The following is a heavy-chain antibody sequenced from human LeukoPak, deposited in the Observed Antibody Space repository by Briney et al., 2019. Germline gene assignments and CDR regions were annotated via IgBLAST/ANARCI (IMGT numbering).Heavy chain of an antibody. Sequence: ASVKVSCKASGYTFTGYYMHWVRQAPGQGLEWMGWMNPNSGNTGYAQKFQGRVTITRNTSISTAYMELSSLRSEDTAVYYCARRGRAAMVRGVIKDYYMDVWGKGTTVTVSS. CDR2: MNPNSGNT. CDR1: GYTFTGYY. J-gene: IGHJ6*03. D-gene: IGHD3-10*01. CDR3: ARRGRAAMVRGVIKDYYMDV. V-gene: IGHV1-8*03.